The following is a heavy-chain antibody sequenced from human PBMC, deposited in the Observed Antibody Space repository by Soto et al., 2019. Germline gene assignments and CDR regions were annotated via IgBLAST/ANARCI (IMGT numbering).Heavy chain of an antibody. V-gene: IGHV1-18*01. D-gene: IGHD3-16*01. Sequence: QVQLAQSTGEVKKPGASVRVSCKATGYTFIRYGIAWVRQAPGQGFEWMGWISPYNDHTVYAQKFQGRVTMTADTSTRTVYMNLRCLKSDDTAVYYCARGGYYDNSWGKLSHYGLDVWGQGTSVSVSS. CDR2: ISPYNDHT. CDR1: GYTFIRYG. J-gene: IGHJ6*02. CDR3: ARGGYYDNSWGKLSHYGLDV.